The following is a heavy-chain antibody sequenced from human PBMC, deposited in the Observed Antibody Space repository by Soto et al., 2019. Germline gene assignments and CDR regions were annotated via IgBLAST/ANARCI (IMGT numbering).Heavy chain of an antibody. Sequence: QITLKESGPTLVRPPKNLTLTCSFPGFPRTSGVCVGWFRHPHGQALEWLALIYLDDYKRYSPSLKNRLNITKATAKNQVVLTMINVGPLDTSTYFSTHIDPEIVTVGGQGGFDSGGQGTLVTFSS. CDR1: GFPRTSGVC. CDR3: THIDPEIVTVGGQGGFDS. D-gene: IGHD5-12*01. CDR2: IYLDDYK. V-gene: IGHV2-5*02. J-gene: IGHJ4*02.